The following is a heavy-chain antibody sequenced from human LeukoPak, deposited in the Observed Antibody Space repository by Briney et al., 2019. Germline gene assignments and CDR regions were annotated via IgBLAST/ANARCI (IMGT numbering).Heavy chain of an antibody. J-gene: IGHJ3*02. CDR3: ASLVGATGAFDI. CDR2: FDPEDGET. D-gene: IGHD1-26*01. CDR1: GYTLTEIS. V-gene: IGHV1-24*01. Sequence: ASVKVSCKVSGYTLTEISMHWVRQAPGKGLEWMGGFDPEDGETIYAQKFQGRVTMTEDTSTDTAYMELSSLRSEDTAVYYCASLVGATGAFDIWGQGTMVTVSS.